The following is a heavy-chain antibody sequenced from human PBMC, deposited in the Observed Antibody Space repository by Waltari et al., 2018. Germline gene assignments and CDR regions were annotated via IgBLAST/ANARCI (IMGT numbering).Heavy chain of an antibody. CDR3: ASGTIFGWGSDY. J-gene: IGHJ4*02. D-gene: IGHD3-3*01. CDR1: GYTFTGYY. V-gene: IGHV1-2*02. CDR2: INPNRGGT. Sequence: QVQLVQSGAEVKKPGASVKVSCKASGYTFTGYYMHWVRQAPGQGLEWMGWINPNRGGTNYAQKFQGRVTMTRDTSISTAYMELSRLRSDDTAVYYCASGTIFGWGSDYWGQGTLVTVSS.